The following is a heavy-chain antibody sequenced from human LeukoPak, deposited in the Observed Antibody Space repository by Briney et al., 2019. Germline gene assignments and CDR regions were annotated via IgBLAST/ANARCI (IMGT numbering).Heavy chain of an antibody. CDR1: GFTFSSYG. CDR3: AKDLASYDTYAFDI. D-gene: IGHD3-22*01. V-gene: IGHV3-33*06. Sequence: GGSLRLSCAASGFTFSSYGMHWVRQAPGKGLEWVAVIWYDGSNKYYADSVKGRFTISRDNSKNTLYLQMNSLRAEDTAVYYCAKDLASYDTYAFDIWGQGTMVTVSS. J-gene: IGHJ3*02. CDR2: IWYDGSNK.